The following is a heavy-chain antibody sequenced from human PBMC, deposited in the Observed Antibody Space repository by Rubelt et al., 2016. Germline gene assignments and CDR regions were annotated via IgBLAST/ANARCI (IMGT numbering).Heavy chain of an antibody. CDR2: ISYSGGT. Sequence: GKPSETLSLTCTVSGGSMNSDGDYWSWIRQHPGKGLEWIGYISYSGGTYYNPSLMSRSTISVDTSKNQFSLRLSSVTAADTAVYYCARLTTVTRDAFDIWGQGTMVTVSS. D-gene: IGHD4-17*01. J-gene: IGHJ3*02. CDR1: GGSMNSDGDY. CDR3: ARLTTVTRDAFDI. V-gene: IGHV4-31*03.